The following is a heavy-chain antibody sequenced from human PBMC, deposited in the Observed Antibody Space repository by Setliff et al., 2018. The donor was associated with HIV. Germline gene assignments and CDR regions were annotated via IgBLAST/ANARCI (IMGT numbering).Heavy chain of an antibody. CDR1: GFTFSTYD. V-gene: IGHV3-30*02. D-gene: IGHD3-22*01. CDR3: AKDRYYDSSGSPFDY. Sequence: GGSLRLSCATSGFTFSTYDMHWVRQAPGKGLEWVASIRYDGNNKYYTDSVKGRFTISRDNSQNTLYLHMNSLRAEDTAVYYCAKDRYYDSSGSPFDYWGQGTLVTVSS. J-gene: IGHJ4*02. CDR2: IRYDGNNK.